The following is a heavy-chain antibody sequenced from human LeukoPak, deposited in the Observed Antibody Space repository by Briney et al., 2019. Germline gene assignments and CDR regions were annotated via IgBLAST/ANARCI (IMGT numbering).Heavy chain of an antibody. CDR1: GFTFDDYA. D-gene: IGHD2-2*01. CDR2: ISWNSGSI. V-gene: IGHV3-9*01. CDR3: VRGCSSTSRYPFDC. J-gene: IGHJ4*02. Sequence: GGSLRLSCAASGFTFDDYAMHWVRQAPGKGLEWVSGISWNSGSIGYADSVKGRFTISRDNAKNTLYMQMNSLRAEDTAVYYCVRGCSSTSRYPFDCWGQGTLVTVSS.